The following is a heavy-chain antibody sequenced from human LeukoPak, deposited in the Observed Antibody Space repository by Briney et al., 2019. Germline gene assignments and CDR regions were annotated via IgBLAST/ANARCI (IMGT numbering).Heavy chain of an antibody. CDR1: GFIFSTYG. Sequence: GGSLRLSCAASGFIFSTYGMHWVRQAPGKGLEWVAFIQFDGIDIFYADSVKGRFTISRDNSKNTLYLQMNSLRAEDTAVYYCANSRITIFGVVIGYWGQGTLVTVSS. CDR3: ANSRITIFGVVIGY. CDR2: IQFDGIDI. J-gene: IGHJ4*02. D-gene: IGHD3-3*01. V-gene: IGHV3-30*02.